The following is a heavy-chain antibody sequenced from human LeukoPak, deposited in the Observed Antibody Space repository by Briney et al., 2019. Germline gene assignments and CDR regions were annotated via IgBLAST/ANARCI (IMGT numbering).Heavy chain of an antibody. D-gene: IGHD2/OR15-2a*01. V-gene: IGHV3-23*01. CDR3: AKDLTFFVPLVATCFYP. CDR1: VITFCSDA. Sequence: GGSPRLSPAPSVITFCSDATSSGREAPGTGLGWVSVISGSGGSTFYADCVKGRFSISRDNSKDTLYLQMNSLRAEDTAVYYCAKDLTFFVPLVATCFYPWGQGNLVTVSS. CDR2: ISGSGGST. J-gene: IGHJ5*02.